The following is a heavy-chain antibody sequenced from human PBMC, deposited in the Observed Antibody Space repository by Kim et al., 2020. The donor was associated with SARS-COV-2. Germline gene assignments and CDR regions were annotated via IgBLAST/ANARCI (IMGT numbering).Heavy chain of an antibody. D-gene: IGHD3-22*01. CDR3: ARDQYYYDSSGYTQGYYYYYWMDV. CDR2: ISSSSSTI. Sequence: GGSLRLSCAASGFTFSSYSMNWVRQAPGKGLEWVSYISSSSSTIYYADSVKGRFTISRDNAKNSLYLQMNSLRDEDTAVYYCARDQYYYDSSGYTQGYYYYYWMDVWGAGTTVTVSS. V-gene: IGHV3-48*02. CDR1: GFTFSSYS. J-gene: IGHJ6*04.